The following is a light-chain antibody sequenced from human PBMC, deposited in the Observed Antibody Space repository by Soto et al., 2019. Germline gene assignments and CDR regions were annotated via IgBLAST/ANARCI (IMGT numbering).Light chain of an antibody. CDR3: QQYSFSPRT. CDR1: QSVSSY. V-gene: IGKV3-11*01. J-gene: IGKJ1*01. Sequence: EIVLTQSPATLSLSPGERATLSCRASQSVSSYLAWYQQKPGQAPRLLIYDASNRATGIPARFSGSGSGTDFTLTISSLEPEDFAVYYCQQYSFSPRTFGQGTKVDNK. CDR2: DAS.